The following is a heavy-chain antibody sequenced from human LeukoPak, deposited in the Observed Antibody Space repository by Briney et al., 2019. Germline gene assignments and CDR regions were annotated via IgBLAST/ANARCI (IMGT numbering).Heavy chain of an antibody. CDR2: INPNSGGT. CDR1: GYTFTSYD. CDR3: ARARPGIAVRSGNWFDP. D-gene: IGHD6-19*01. Sequence: GASVKVSCKASGYTFTSYDINWVRQAPGQGLEWMGWINPNSGGTNYAQKFQGRVTMTRDTSISTAYMELSRLRSDDTAVYYCARARPGIAVRSGNWFDPWGQGTLVTVSS. J-gene: IGHJ5*02. V-gene: IGHV1-2*02.